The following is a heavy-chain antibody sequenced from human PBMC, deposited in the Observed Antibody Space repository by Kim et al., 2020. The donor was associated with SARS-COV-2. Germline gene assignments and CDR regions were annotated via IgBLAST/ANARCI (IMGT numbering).Heavy chain of an antibody. CDR3: ARVGSSSRPFDY. Sequence: NYAQKLQGRVTMTTDTSTSTAYMGLRSLRSDDTAVYYCARVGSSSRPFDYWGQGTLVTVSS. V-gene: IGHV1-18*01. D-gene: IGHD6-13*01. J-gene: IGHJ4*02.